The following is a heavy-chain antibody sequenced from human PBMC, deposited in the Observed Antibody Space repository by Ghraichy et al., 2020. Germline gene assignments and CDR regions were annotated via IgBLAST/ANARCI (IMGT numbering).Heavy chain of an antibody. V-gene: IGHV3-23*01. CDR2: ISGSGGST. CDR3: AKGNTVVVDYYYGMDV. Sequence: GESLNISCAASGFTFSSYAMSWVRQAPGKGLEWVSAISGSGGSTYYADSVKGRFTISRDNSKNTLYLQMNSLRAEDTAVYYCAKGNTVVVDYYYGMDVWGQGTTVTVSS. D-gene: IGHD2-21*01. J-gene: IGHJ6*02. CDR1: GFTFSSYA.